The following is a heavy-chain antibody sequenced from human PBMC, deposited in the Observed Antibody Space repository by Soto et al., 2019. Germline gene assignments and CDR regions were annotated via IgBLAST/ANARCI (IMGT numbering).Heavy chain of an antibody. V-gene: IGHV1-69*01. CDR2: SLPTTGLT. CDR3: AGDDGYSSSHLYA. Sequence: QVQLVHPGPELKKPGSSVNLSCKASEGTLITYGRTWVRQAPGQGLEWMGGSLPTTGLTTYARKSQGRATITADESTSTAYTELRGLTSEDTAIYFCAGDDGYSSSHLYAWGQGTGLTVSP. D-gene: IGHD6-13*01. J-gene: IGHJ1*01. CDR1: EGTLITYG.